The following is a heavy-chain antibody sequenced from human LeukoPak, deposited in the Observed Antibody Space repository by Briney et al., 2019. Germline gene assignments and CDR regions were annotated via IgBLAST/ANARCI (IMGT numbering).Heavy chain of an antibody. CDR3: ARAGGGSWYGPLNYYFDY. J-gene: IGHJ4*02. V-gene: IGHV1-18*01. Sequence: ASVKVSCKASGYTFTSYGISWVRQALGQGLEWMGWISAYNGNTNYAQKLQGRVTMTTDTSTSTAYMELRSLRSDDTAVYYCARAGGGSWYGPLNYYFDYWGQGTLVTVSS. CDR1: GYTFTSYG. CDR2: ISAYNGNT. D-gene: IGHD6-13*01.